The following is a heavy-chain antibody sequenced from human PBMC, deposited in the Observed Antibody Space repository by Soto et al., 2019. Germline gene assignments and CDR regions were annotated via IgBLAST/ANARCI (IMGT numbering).Heavy chain of an antibody. CDR1: GGSISSRCW. D-gene: IGHD3-10*01. CDR2: IYHTGST. CDR3: ARAYGSGYMDV. J-gene: IGHJ6*02. V-gene: IGHV4-4*02. Sequence: SETLSLTCAVSGGSISSRCWWSWVRQHPGKGLEWIGDIYHTGSTNYNPSLKSRVIISVDKSKNQFSLKLSSVTAADTAVYYCARAYGSGYMDVWGQGTTVTVSS.